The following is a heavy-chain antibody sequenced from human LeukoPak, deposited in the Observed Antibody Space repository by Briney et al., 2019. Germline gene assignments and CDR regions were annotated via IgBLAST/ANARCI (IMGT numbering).Heavy chain of an antibody. J-gene: IGHJ5*02. V-gene: IGHV5-51*01. Sequence: GESLKISCKGSGYSFTSYWIGWVRQMPGKGLEWMGIIYPGDSDTRYSPSFQGQVTISADKSISTAYLQWSSLKASDTAMYYCASWRYVDTAMAYAFDPWGQGTLVTVSS. CDR2: IYPGDSDT. D-gene: IGHD5-18*01. CDR1: GYSFTSYW. CDR3: ASWRYVDTAMAYAFDP.